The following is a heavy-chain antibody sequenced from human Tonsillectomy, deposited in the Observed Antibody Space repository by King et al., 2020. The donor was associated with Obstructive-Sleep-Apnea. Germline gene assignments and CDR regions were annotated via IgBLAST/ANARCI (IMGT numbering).Heavy chain of an antibody. CDR2: INPSGGST. D-gene: IGHD1-26*01. CDR3: AREGKIVGVSSRSAFDI. J-gene: IGHJ3*02. Sequence: QLVQSGAEVKKPGASVKVSCKASRYTFTSYYMHWVRQAPGQGLEWMGIINPSGGSTSYAQKFQGRVTMTRDTSTSTVYMELSSLRSEDTAVYYCAREGKIVGVSSRSAFDIWGQGTMVTVSS. CDR1: RYTFTSYY. V-gene: IGHV1-46*01.